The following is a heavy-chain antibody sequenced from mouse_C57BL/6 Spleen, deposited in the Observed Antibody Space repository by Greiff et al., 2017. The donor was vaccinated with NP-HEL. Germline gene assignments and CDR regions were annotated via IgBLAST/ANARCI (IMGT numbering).Heavy chain of an antibody. Sequence: VQLQQSGAELVKPGASVKLSCKASGYTFTSYWMHWVKQRPGQGLEWIGMIHPNSGSTNYNEKFKSKATLTVDKSSSTAYMQLSSLTSEDSAVYYCARGGIYYDYDGCAYGGQGTLVTVSA. J-gene: IGHJ3*01. CDR1: GYTFTSYW. CDR3: ARGGIYYDYDGCAY. V-gene: IGHV1-64*01. D-gene: IGHD2-4*01. CDR2: IHPNSGST.